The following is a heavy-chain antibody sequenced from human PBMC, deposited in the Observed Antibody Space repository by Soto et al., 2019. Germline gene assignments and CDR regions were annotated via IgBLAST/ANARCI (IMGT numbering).Heavy chain of an antibody. V-gene: IGHV4-31*03. CDR3: ARDPSFYDILTGHSGMDV. CDR1: GGSISSGGYY. Sequence: QVQLQESGPGLVKPSQTLSLTCTVSGGSISSGGYYWSWIRQHPGKGLEWIGYIYYSGSTYYNPSLKSRVTISVDTSKNQFPLKLSSVTAADTAVYYCARDPSFYDILTGHSGMDVWGQGTTVTVSS. D-gene: IGHD3-9*01. J-gene: IGHJ6*02. CDR2: IYYSGST.